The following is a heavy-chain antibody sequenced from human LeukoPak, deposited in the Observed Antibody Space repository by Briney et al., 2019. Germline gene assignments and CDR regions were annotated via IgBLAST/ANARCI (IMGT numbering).Heavy chain of an antibody. Sequence: ASVKVSCKASGGTFSSYAISWVRQAPGQGLEWMGGIIPIFGTADYAQKFQGRVTITADKSTSTAYMELSSLRSEDTAVYYCARAAAVADTWGYYYYYYMDVWGKGTTVTVSS. CDR2: IIPIFGTA. D-gene: IGHD6-19*01. CDR1: GGTFSSYA. CDR3: ARAAAVADTWGYYYYYYMDV. V-gene: IGHV1-69*06. J-gene: IGHJ6*03.